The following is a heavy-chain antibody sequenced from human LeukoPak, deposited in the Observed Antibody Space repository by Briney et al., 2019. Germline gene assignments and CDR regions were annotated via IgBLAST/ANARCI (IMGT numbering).Heavy chain of an antibody. CDR2: ISSSSSYI. Sequence: GGSLRLSCAASGFTFSSYSMNWVRQAPGKGLEWVSSISSSSSYIYYADSVKGRFTISRDNAKNSLYLQMNSLRAEDTAVYYCARVRYWAGVFLYDAFDIWGQGTMVTVSS. J-gene: IGHJ3*02. CDR3: ARVRYWAGVFLYDAFDI. V-gene: IGHV3-21*01. CDR1: GFTFSSYS. D-gene: IGHD2-21*01.